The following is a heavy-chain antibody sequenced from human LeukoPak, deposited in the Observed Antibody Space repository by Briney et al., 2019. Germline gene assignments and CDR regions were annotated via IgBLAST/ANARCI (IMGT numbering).Heavy chain of an antibody. CDR2: INPNSGGT. CDR1: GYTFTGYY. V-gene: IGHV1-2*02. CDR3: ARDRAVTGYYGMDV. Sequence: GASVKVSCKASGYTFTGYYMYWVRQAPGQGLEWMGWINPNSGGTNYAQKFQGRVTMTRDTSISTAYMELSRLRSDDTAVYYCARDRAVTGYYGMDVWGQGTTVTVSS. J-gene: IGHJ6*02. D-gene: IGHD4-17*01.